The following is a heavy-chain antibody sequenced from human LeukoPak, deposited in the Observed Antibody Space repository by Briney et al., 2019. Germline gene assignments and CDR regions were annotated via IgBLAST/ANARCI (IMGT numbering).Heavy chain of an antibody. V-gene: IGHV3-23*01. CDR3: AKEMDAGYYDSSGLRGYGDY. CDR1: GFTFSSYA. CDR2: ISGSGGST. D-gene: IGHD3-22*01. J-gene: IGHJ4*02. Sequence: PGGSLRLSCAASGFTFSSYAMSWVRQAPGKGLEWVSAISGSGGSTYCADSVKGRFTISRDNSKNTLYLQMNSLRAEDTAVYYCAKEMDAGYYDSSGLRGYGDYWGQGTLVTVSS.